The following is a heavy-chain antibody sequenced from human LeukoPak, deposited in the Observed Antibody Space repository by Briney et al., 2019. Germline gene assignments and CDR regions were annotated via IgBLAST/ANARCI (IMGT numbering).Heavy chain of an antibody. CDR2: IKQDGNEK. V-gene: IGHV3-7*01. CDR3: ARARRDGNTGLAFDI. Sequence: GSLRLSCAASGFTFSSYWMSWVRQTPGKGLEWVANIKQDGNEKFYVDSVRGRFNIFRENAKNSLYLQMDSLRAEDTAVYYCARARRDGNTGLAFDIWGQGTMVTVSS. J-gene: IGHJ3*02. CDR1: GFTFSSYW. D-gene: IGHD5-24*01.